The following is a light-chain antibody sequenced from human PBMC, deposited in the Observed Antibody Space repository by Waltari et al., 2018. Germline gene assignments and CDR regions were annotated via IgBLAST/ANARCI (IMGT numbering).Light chain of an antibody. Sequence: DIQMTQSPSSLSASVGDRVTITCRASQSISSYLNWYQQKPGKAPKLLIYGASSLQSGVPSSFGGSGSETDFTLTISSLRPEDFATYDCQQSYSTPWTFGQGTKVEIK. CDR2: GAS. CDR1: QSISSY. V-gene: IGKV1-39*01. CDR3: QQSYSTPWT. J-gene: IGKJ1*01.